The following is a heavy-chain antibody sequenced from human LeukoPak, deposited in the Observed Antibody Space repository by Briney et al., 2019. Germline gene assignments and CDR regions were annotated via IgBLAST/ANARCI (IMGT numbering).Heavy chain of an antibody. D-gene: IGHD2-2*01. CDR3: ARDPGYCSSTSCHLYYYYYMDV. J-gene: IGHJ6*03. V-gene: IGHV3-33*01. CDR2: IWYDGSNK. Sequence: GRSLRLSCAASGFTFSSYGMHWVRQAPGKGLEWVAVIWYDGSNKYYADSVKGRFTISRDNSKNTLYVQMDSLRAEDTAVCYCARDPGYCSSTSCHLYYYYYMDVCGKGTTVTVSS. CDR1: GFTFSSYG.